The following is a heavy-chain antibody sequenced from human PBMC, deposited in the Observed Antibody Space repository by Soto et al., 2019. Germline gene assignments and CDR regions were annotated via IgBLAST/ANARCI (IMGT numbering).Heavy chain of an antibody. CDR1: GFTFSNYW. CDR2: MKQDGSEK. CDR3: ARLITPRVLDS. Sequence: EVQLVESGGGLVQPGGSLRLSCAASGFTFSNYWMSWVRQAPGKGLEWVANMKQDGSEKDYVGSVKGRFTISRDNAKNSLYLQMTGLSSEATAVYYCARLITPRVLDSWGQGTLVTVSS. V-gene: IGHV3-7*05. D-gene: IGHD1-20*01. J-gene: IGHJ4*02.